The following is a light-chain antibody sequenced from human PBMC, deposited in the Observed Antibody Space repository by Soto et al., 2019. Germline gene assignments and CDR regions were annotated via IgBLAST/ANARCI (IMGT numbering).Light chain of an antibody. CDR3: QQYANSPHT. CDR1: QSVSTNY. Sequence: EIVLTQSPGTLSLSPGERATLSCRASQSVSTNYLAWYQHQPGRTPRLLIYAASSRATGIPDRFSGSGSGTDFTLTISRLEPEDFAMYYCQQYANSPHTFGQGTNLEIK. J-gene: IGKJ2*01. CDR2: AAS. V-gene: IGKV3-20*01.